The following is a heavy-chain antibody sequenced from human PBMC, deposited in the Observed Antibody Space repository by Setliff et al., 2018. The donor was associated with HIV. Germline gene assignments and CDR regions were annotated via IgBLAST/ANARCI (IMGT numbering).Heavy chain of an antibody. CDR1: GGTFRSHE. V-gene: IGHV1-69*05. Sequence: GASVKVSCKASGGTFRSHEISWVRQAPGQGLEWMGGIVPILNTGNYAPKLQGRVTMTTDTSTSTAYMELRSLRSDDTAVYYCARVPLSGWLYFDYWGQGTLVTVSS. J-gene: IGHJ4*02. CDR3: ARVPLSGWLYFDY. CDR2: IVPILNTG. D-gene: IGHD6-19*01.